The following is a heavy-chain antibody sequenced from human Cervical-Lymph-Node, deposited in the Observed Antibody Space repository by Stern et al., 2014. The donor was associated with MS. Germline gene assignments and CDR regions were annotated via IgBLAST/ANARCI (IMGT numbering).Heavy chain of an antibody. Sequence: VQLVQSGAEVKKPGDSVKVSCKGSGYTFNSHGISWVRQAPGQGLEWMGWISAYNCNTNYAQKHQGRVTSTTDTSTSTAYMELKSLRSDVTAVYYCARCLLGSENAFDIWGQGTMVTVSS. J-gene: IGHJ3*02. CDR1: GYTFNSHG. CDR2: ISAYNCNT. CDR3: ARCLLGSENAFDI. V-gene: IGHV1-18*01. D-gene: IGHD2-15*01.